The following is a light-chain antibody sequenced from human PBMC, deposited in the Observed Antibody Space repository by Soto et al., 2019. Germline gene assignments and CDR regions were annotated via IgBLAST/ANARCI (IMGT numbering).Light chain of an antibody. CDR1: SSNIGTYT. V-gene: IGLV1-44*01. Sequence: QSVLTQPPSASGTPGQRVTISCSGSSSNIGTYTVNWYQQFPGTAPKLLIYNNDQRPSGVPDRFSGFKYGTAASLAISGLQSVDEAEYYCAAWDDSLSGLYVFGTATKLTVL. CDR2: NND. CDR3: AAWDDSLSGLYV. J-gene: IGLJ1*01.